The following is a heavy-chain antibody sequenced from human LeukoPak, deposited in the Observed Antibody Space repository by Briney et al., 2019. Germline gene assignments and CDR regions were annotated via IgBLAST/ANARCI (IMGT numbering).Heavy chain of an antibody. D-gene: IGHD6-6*01. CDR3: ARGAARPYYYYYYGMDV. J-gene: IGHJ6*02. V-gene: IGHV4-34*01. Sequence: SETLSLTCAVYGGSFSGYYWSWIRQPPGKGLEWIGEINHSGSTNYNPSLKSRVTISVDTSKNQSSLKLSSVTAADTAVYYCARGAARPYYYYYYGMDVWGQGTTVTVSS. CDR1: GGSFSGYY. CDR2: INHSGST.